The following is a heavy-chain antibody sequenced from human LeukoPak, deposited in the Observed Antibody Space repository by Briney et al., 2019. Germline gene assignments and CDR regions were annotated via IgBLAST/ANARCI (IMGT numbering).Heavy chain of an antibody. CDR2: IYYSGNT. CDR3: ARQTGSGLFILP. Sequence: PSETLSLTCTVSGVSISSSNSYWGWIRQPPGKGLEWIGSIYYSGNTYYNASLKSHVSISIDTPKNQFSLRLTSVTAADTAVYYCARQTGSGLFILPGGQGTLVTVSS. V-gene: IGHV4-39*01. CDR1: GVSISSSNSY. J-gene: IGHJ4*02. D-gene: IGHD3/OR15-3a*01.